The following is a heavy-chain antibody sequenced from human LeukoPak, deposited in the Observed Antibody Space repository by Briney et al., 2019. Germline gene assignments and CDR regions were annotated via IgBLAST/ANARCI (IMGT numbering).Heavy chain of an antibody. CDR2: IIPTFGTA. J-gene: IGHJ4*02. Sequence: SVKVSCKASGGTFSSYAISWVRQAPGQGLEWMGGIIPTFGTANYAQKFQGRVTITADESTSTAYMELSSLRSEDTAVYYCARDQDGYNWAPDYWGQGTLVTVSS. D-gene: IGHD5-24*01. V-gene: IGHV1-69*01. CDR3: ARDQDGYNWAPDY. CDR1: GGTFSSYA.